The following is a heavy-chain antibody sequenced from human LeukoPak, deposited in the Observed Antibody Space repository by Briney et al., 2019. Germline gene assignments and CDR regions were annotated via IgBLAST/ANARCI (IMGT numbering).Heavy chain of an antibody. CDR3: ARENYGSGSYYGY. Sequence: GGSLRLSCAASGFTFSAYAMHWVRQAPGKGLEWVAAISYDGSNKYYADSVKGRFTISRDNSKNTLYLQMNSLRAEDTAVYYCARENYGSGSYYGYWGQGTLVTVSS. J-gene: IGHJ4*02. CDR1: GFTFSAYA. V-gene: IGHV3-30-3*01. CDR2: ISYDGSNK. D-gene: IGHD3-10*01.